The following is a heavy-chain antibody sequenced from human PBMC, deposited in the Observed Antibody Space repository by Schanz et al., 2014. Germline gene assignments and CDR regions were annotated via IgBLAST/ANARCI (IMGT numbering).Heavy chain of an antibody. D-gene: IGHD2-21*01. V-gene: IGHV1-18*01. Sequence: QVQLVQSGAEVKKPGASVRVSCKASGYTFTTYAMSWVRQAPGQGLEWVGWISVYTGNTKYGQKVQGRVTMTWDTSTSTAYLDLSRLRSEDTGVYYCARALKGKVAIVGVIAAQNYYYMDVWGKGTTXTVSS. CDR3: ARALKGKVAIVGVIAAQNYYYMDV. J-gene: IGHJ6*03. CDR1: GYTFTTYA. CDR2: ISVYTGNT.